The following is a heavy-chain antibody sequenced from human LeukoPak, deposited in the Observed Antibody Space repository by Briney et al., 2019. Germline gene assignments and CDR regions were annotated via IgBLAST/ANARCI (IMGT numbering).Heavy chain of an antibody. CDR3: ARDTRTMTAVTRGQHYYYGLDV. J-gene: IGHJ6*02. CDR1: GYTFTNYY. V-gene: IGHV1-46*01. D-gene: IGHD4-17*01. CDR2: INPSDGGT. Sequence: GASVRVSCKASGYTFTNYYFHWVRQAPVHGLDRMAIINPSDGGTYYEQKLQDRVTVTRDTSTSTVYMELISLRSEDTAIYYCARDTRTMTAVTRGQHYYYGLDVWGQGTTVTVSS.